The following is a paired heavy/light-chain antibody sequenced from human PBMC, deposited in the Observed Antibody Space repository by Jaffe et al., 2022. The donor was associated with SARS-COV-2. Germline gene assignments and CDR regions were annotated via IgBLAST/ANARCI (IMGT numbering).Light chain of an antibody. CDR2: EVS. CDR3: SSYTSSSTLS. J-gene: IGLJ2*01. Sequence: QSALTQPASVSGSPGQSITISCTGTSSDVGGYNYVSWYQQHPGKAPKLMIYEVSNRPSGVSNRFSGSKSGNTASLTISGLQAEDEADYYCSSYTSSSTLSFGGGTKLTVL. V-gene: IGLV2-14*01. CDR1: SSDVGGYNY.
Heavy chain of an antibody. CDR1: GFSLSTSGVG. J-gene: IGHJ3*02. Sequence: QITLKESGPTLVKPTQTLTLTCTFSGFSLSTSGVGVGWIRQPPGKALEWLALIYWDDDKRYSPSLKSRLTITKDTSKNQVVLTMTNMDPVDTATYYCAHRSYYDYVWGSYWPGDAFDIWGQGTMVTVSS. V-gene: IGHV2-5*02. CDR2: IYWDDDK. D-gene: IGHD3-16*01. CDR3: AHRSYYDYVWGSYWPGDAFDI.